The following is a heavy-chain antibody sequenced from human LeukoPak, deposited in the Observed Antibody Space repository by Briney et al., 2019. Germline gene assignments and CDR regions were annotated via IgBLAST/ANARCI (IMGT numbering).Heavy chain of an antibody. CDR3: ARVQFTMVRGLRPFYFDS. J-gene: IGHJ4*02. CDR2: IYHSGST. D-gene: IGHD3-10*01. Sequence: SSETLSLTCTVSGYSISSSYYWGWIRQPPGKGLEWIGSIYHSGSTYYNPSLTSRFTISLDTSKNQFSLRLSSVTAADTAVYFCARVQFTMVRGLRPFYFDSWGQGTLVTVSS. CDR1: GYSISSSYY. V-gene: IGHV4-38-2*02.